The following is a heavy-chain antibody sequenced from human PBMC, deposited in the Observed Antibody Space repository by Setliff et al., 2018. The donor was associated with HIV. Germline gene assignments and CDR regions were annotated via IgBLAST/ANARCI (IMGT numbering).Heavy chain of an antibody. CDR2: ISSSSSYT. CDR1: GFTFSDYY. D-gene: IGHD3-10*01. J-gene: IGHJ4*02. CDR3: AKEFEDLSGAY. Sequence: GGSLRLSCAASGFTFSDYYMSWIRQAPGKGLEWDSYISSSSSYTNYADSVKGRFTISRDNAKNSLYLQMNSLRAEDTATYYCAKEFEDLSGAYWGQGTLVTVSS. V-gene: IGHV3-11*06.